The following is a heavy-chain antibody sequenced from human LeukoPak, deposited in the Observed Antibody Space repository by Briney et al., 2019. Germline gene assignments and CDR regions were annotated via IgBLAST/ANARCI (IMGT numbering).Heavy chain of an antibody. CDR3: AKDVGLDIVGATGHHTSSYPTLDHFDY. D-gene: IGHD1-26*01. V-gene: IGHV3-23*01. CDR1: GFTFSSYA. Sequence: GGSLRLSCAASGFTFSSYAMSWVRQAPGKGLEWVSAISGSGGSTYYADSVKGRFTISRDNSKNTLYLQMNSLRAEDTAVYYCAKDVGLDIVGATGHHTSSYPTLDHFDYWGQGTLVTVSS. CDR2: ISGSGGST. J-gene: IGHJ4*02.